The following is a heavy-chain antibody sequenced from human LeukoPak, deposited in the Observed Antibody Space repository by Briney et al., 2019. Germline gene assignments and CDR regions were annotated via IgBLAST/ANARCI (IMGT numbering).Heavy chain of an antibody. CDR2: IKQDGSER. D-gene: IGHD3-10*01. J-gene: IGHJ4*02. V-gene: IGHV3-7*01. CDR3: ARNMVRGVIRGALDY. Sequence: PGGSLRLSCAASGFTFSSYWMSWVRQAPGKGLEWVANIKQDGSERYYVDSVKGRFTISRDNAKNSLYLQMNSLRAEDTAVYYCARNMVRGVIRGALDYWGQGTLVTVSS. CDR1: GFTFSSYW.